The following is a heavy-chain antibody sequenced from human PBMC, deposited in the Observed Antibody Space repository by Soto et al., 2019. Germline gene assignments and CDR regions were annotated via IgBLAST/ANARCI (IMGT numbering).Heavy chain of an antibody. Sequence: QVQLVQSGAEEKKPGASVKVSCKASGYTFTSYAMHWVRLAPGQRLEWMGWINAGNGNTKYSQKFQGRVTITRDTSASTAYMELSSLRSEDTAVYYCARGTVVTHFDYWGQGTLVTVSS. CDR1: GYTFTSYA. CDR2: INAGNGNT. J-gene: IGHJ4*02. CDR3: ARGTVVTHFDY. D-gene: IGHD2-15*01. V-gene: IGHV1-3*05.